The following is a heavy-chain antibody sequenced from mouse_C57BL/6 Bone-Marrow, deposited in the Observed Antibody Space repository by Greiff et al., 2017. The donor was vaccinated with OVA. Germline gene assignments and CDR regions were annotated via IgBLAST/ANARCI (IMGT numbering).Heavy chain of an antibody. V-gene: IGHV5-4*01. J-gene: IGHJ4*01. CDR3: ARDYYGSSGYYAMDY. Sequence: EVQGVESGGGLVKPGGSLKLSCAASGFTFSSYAMSWVRQTPEKRLEWVATISDGGSYTYYPDNVKGRFTISRDNAKNNLYLQMSHLKSEDTAMYYCARDYYGSSGYYAMDYWGQGTSVTVSS. D-gene: IGHD1-1*01. CDR1: GFTFSSYA. CDR2: ISDGGSYT.